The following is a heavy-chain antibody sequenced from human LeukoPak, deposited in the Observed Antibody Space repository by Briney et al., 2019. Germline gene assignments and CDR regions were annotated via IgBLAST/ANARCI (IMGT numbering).Heavy chain of an antibody. D-gene: IGHD5-18*01. J-gene: IGHJ4*02. CDR1: GFTFXSYA. V-gene: IGHV3-23*01. CDR2: ISGSGGST. CDR3: AKGSGYSYGYFDY. Sequence: LXXXXXASGFTFXSYAMSWVRQAPGKGLEWVSAISGSGGSTYYADSVKGRFTISRDNSKNTLYLQMNSLRAEDTAVYYCAKGSGYSYGYFDYWGQGTLVTVSS.